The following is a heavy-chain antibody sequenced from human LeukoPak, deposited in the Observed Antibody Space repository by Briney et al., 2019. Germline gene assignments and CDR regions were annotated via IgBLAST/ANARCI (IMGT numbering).Heavy chain of an antibody. CDR1: GYSFTNYW. J-gene: IGHJ4*02. CDR2: IYPGDSDT. V-gene: IGHV5-51*01. CDR3: ARHPSPYSAKGDY. D-gene: IGHD1-26*01. Sequence: GESLKISCKGSGYSFTNYWIGWVRQMPGKGLEWMGIIYPGDSDTRYSPSFQGQVTISADKSISTAYLQWNSLKASDTAMYYCARHPSPYSAKGDYWGQGTLVTVSS.